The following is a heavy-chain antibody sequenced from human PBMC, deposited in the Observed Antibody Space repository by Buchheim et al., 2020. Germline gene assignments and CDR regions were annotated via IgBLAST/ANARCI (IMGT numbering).Heavy chain of an antibody. J-gene: IGHJ6*02. V-gene: IGHV1-46*01. CDR1: GYTFTSYY. CDR3: ARVKYDFWSGYYTPEYYYYGMDV. CDR2: INPSGGST. Sequence: QVQLVQSGAEVKKPGASVKVSCKASGYTFTSYYMHWVRQAPGQGLEWMGIINPSGGSTSYAQKFQGRVTMTRDPSTSTVYMELSSLRSEDTAVYYCARVKYDFWSGYYTPEYYYYGMDVWGQGTT. D-gene: IGHD3-3*01.